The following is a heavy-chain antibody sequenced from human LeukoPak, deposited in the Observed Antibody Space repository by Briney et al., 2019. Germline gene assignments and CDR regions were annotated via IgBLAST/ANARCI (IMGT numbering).Heavy chain of an antibody. Sequence: GGSLRLSCAASGFSFNSYSMSWVRQAPGKGLEWISYITSASNTKDYSDSVKGRFTISRDNSKNMMYLQMNSLRAEDTAVYYCVRDVGGIYYVFGYWGQGTLVTVSS. V-gene: IGHV3-48*01. CDR1: GFSFNSYS. CDR2: ITSASNTK. J-gene: IGHJ4*02. D-gene: IGHD1-26*01. CDR3: VRDVGGIYYVFGY.